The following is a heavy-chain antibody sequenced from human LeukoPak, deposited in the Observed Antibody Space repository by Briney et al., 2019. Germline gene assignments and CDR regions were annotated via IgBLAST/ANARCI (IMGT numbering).Heavy chain of an antibody. CDR3: AKGGMMTWGYYYYGMDV. D-gene: IGHD7-27*01. CDR2: ISYDGSNK. Sequence: GRSLRLSCAASGFTFSSYGMHWVRQAPGKGLEWVAVISYDGSNKYYADSVKGRFTISRDNSKNTLYLQMNSLRAEDTAVYYCAKGGMMTWGYYYYGMDVWGQGTTVTVSS. V-gene: IGHV3-30*18. CDR1: GFTFSSYG. J-gene: IGHJ6*02.